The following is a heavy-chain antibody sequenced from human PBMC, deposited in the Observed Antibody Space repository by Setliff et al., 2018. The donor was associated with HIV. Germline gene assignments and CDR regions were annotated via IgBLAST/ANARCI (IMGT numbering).Heavy chain of an antibody. CDR1: GYSISSGYY. CDR3: ARSNYDSSFDY. D-gene: IGHD3-22*01. J-gene: IGHJ4*02. V-gene: IGHV4-38-2*01. CDR2: IYHSGST. Sequence: SETLSLTCAVSGYSISSGYYWGWIRQPPGKGLEWIGSIYHSGSTNYNPSLKSRVNISVDTSKNQFSLKLTSVTAADTAVYYCARSNYDSSFDYWGQGTLVTVSS.